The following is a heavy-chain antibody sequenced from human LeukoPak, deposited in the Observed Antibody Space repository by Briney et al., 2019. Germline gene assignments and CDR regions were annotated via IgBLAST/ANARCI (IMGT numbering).Heavy chain of an antibody. CDR1: GFTFSGSA. CDR2: IRSKANSYAT. CDR3: TRHFRSGFEVIRERVFDY. J-gene: IGHJ4*02. Sequence: GGSLKLSFAASGFTFSGSAMHWVRQASGKGLEWVGRIRSKANSYATAYAASVKGRFTISRDDSKNTAYLQMNSLKTEDTAVYYCTRHFRSGFEVIRERVFDYWGQGTLVTVSS. V-gene: IGHV3-73*01. D-gene: IGHD3-22*01.